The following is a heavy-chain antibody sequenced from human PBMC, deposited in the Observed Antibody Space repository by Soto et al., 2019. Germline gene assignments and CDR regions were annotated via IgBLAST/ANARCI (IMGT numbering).Heavy chain of an antibody. CDR2: ISVSGDYK. CDR1: GFNFTDHY. J-gene: IGHJ3*01. V-gene: IGHV3-11*05. D-gene: IGHD3-16*01. Sequence: QVQLVESGGGLVKPGGSLRLSCVGSGFNFTDHYMNWVGQAPGKGREWLSYISVSGDYKNYAGSVQGRFTVSRDNARNSLYLELSSLRVEDTAVYYCASPPHVFEPFDVWGQGSMVTVSS. CDR3: ASPPHVFEPFDV.